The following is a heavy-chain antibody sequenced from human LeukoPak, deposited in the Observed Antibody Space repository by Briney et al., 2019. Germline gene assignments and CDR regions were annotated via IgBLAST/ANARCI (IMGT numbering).Heavy chain of an antibody. V-gene: IGHV4-59*08. Sequence: SETLSLTCTVSGVSISSYSWSWIRQPPGKGLEWIGKIHYSGGTIYNPSLKSRVTISVDTSKNQFSLKLSSVTAADTAVYYCARRCQENGLITADNCFDPWGQEPLVTVSS. CDR2: IHYSGGT. D-gene: IGHD3/OR15-3a*01. CDR1: GVSISSYS. J-gene: IGHJ5*02. CDR3: ARRCQENGLITADNCFDP.